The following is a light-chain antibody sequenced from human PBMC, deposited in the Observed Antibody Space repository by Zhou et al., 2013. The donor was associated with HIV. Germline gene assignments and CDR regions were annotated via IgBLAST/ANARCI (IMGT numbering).Light chain of an antibody. CDR2: GAS. Sequence: EIVMTQSPATLSVSPGERATLSCRASQSVSSNLAWYLQKPGQAPRLLIYGASTRATGIPARFSGSGSGTEFTLTISSLQSEDFAVYYCQQYNTWPRTFGPGTKVDIK. J-gene: IGKJ3*01. V-gene: IGKV3-15*01. CDR3: QQYNTWPRT. CDR1: QSVSSN.